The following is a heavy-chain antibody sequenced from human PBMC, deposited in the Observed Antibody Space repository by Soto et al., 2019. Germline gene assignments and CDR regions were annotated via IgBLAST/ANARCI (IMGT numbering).Heavy chain of an antibody. CDR2: IYSGGST. CDR1: GFTVSSNY. V-gene: IGHV3-53*01. D-gene: IGHD2-15*01. CDR3: ARSPPRSIGDY. J-gene: IGHJ4*02. Sequence: PVGSLRLSCAASGFTVSSNYMSCVRQAPGKGLEWVSVIYSGGSTYYADSVKGRFTISRDNSKNTLYLQMNSLRAEDTAVYYCARSPPRSIGDYWGQGTLVTVSS.